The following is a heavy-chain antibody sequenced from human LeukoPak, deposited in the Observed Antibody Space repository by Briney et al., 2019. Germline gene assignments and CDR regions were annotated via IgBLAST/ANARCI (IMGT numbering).Heavy chain of an antibody. CDR2: INHSGST. CDR1: GGSFSGYY. V-gene: IGHV4-34*01. J-gene: IGHJ4*02. D-gene: IGHD3-10*01. Sequence: SETLSLTCAVYGGSFSGYYWSWIRQPPGKGLEWIGEINHSGSTNYNPSLKSRVTISVDTSKNQFSLKLSSVTAADTAVYYCARGRGAVDYWGQGTLVTVSS. CDR3: ARGRGAVDY.